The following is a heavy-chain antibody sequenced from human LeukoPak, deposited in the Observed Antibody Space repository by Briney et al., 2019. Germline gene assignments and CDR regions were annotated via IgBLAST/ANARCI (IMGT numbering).Heavy chain of an antibody. CDR3: AKYRSSWPFDY. Sequence: GGSLRLSCAASGFTFNSYAMTWVRQAPGKVLEWVSTISGNGGSTYYADSVKGRVTVSRDKSKNTLYLQMNSLRAEDTAVYYCAKYRSSWPFDYWGQGTLVTVSS. J-gene: IGHJ4*02. CDR2: ISGNGGST. D-gene: IGHD6-13*01. CDR1: GFTFNSYA. V-gene: IGHV3-23*01.